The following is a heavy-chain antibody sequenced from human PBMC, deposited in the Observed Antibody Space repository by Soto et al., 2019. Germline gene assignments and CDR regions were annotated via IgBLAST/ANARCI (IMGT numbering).Heavy chain of an antibody. J-gene: IGHJ6*02. V-gene: IGHV3-48*02. D-gene: IGHD3-10*01. Sequence: GGSLRLSCAASGFTFSSYSMNWVRQAPGKGLEWVSYISSSSSTIYYADSVKGRFTISRDNAKNSLYLQMNSLRDEDTAVYYCARDIYGSGTQYYYYYGMDVWGQGTTVTVSS. CDR2: ISSSSSTI. CDR1: GFTFSSYS. CDR3: ARDIYGSGTQYYYYYGMDV.